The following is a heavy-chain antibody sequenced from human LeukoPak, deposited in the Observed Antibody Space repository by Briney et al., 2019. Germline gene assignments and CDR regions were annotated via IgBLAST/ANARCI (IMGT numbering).Heavy chain of an antibody. D-gene: IGHD2-2*01. V-gene: IGHV4-61*01. CDR1: GGSVSSVSYY. CDR3: ARVVVGYCSSTSCYDY. Sequence: NPSDTLSLTCTVSGGSVSSVSYYWSWIRQPPGKGLEWIGYIYYSGSTNYNPSLKSRVTISVDTSKNQFSLKLSSVTAADTAVYYCARVVVGYCSSTSCYDYWGQGTLVTVSS. J-gene: IGHJ4*02. CDR2: IYYSGST.